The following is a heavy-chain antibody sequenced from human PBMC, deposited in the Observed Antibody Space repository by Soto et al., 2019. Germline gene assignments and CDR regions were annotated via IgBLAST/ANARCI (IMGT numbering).Heavy chain of an antibody. CDR2: IYWDDDK. J-gene: IGHJ4*02. CDR3: AHRVLRTVFGVVTTTAIYFDF. V-gene: IGHV2-5*02. Sequence: QITLNESGPTVVRPTETLTLTCRFSGFSLTTSGVGVGWIRQSPGKAPEWLALIYWDDDKRYSASLKSRLTINKDTSKNQVVLTVPDLDPTDTATYYCAHRVLRTVFGVVTTTAIYFDFWGQGTPVAVSS. CDR1: GFSLTTSGVG. D-gene: IGHD3-3*01.